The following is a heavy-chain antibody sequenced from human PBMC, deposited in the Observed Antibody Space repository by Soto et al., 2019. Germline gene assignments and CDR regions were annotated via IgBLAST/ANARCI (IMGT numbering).Heavy chain of an antibody. J-gene: IGHJ4*02. CDR1: GFSISNAW. D-gene: IGHD3-3*01. V-gene: IGHV3-15*07. CDR3: NTYPDFWGGHTPL. CDR2: VKSKADGGTA. Sequence: EVQLVESGGGLVKPGGSLRLSCAASGFSISNAWMHWVRQAPGKGLAWVGRVKSKADGGTADYAAPVKGRFTISRDDSKNTQYLQMNSLKMEDTAVYYCNTYPDFWGGHTPLWGQGTLVTVSS.